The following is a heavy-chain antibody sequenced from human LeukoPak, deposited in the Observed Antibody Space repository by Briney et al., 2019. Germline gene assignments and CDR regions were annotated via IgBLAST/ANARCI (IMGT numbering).Heavy chain of an antibody. CDR1: GFTFSSYA. CDR2: ISGSGGST. Sequence: GGSLRLSCAASGFTFSSYAMSWVRQAPGKGLEWVSAISGSGGSTYYADSVKGRFTISRDNSENTLYPQMNSLRAEDTAVYYCAKTGAMATVTTRAALYFDYWGQGTLVTVSS. J-gene: IGHJ4*02. CDR3: AKTGAMATVTTRAALYFDY. D-gene: IGHD5-24*01. V-gene: IGHV3-23*01.